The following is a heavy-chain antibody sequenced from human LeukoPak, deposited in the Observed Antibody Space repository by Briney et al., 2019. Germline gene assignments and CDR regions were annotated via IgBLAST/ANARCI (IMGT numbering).Heavy chain of an antibody. J-gene: IGHJ4*02. V-gene: IGHV3-7*01. CDR2: IKKDGSEK. Sequence: GGSLRLSCAASGFTFTNYWMSWVRQAPGKGLEWVANIKKDGSEKYYVDSVKGRFTISRENAKNSLYLQMNSLRVEDTAVYYCARDVKGGNFDYWGQGTLVTVSS. D-gene: IGHD3-16*01. CDR3: ARDVKGGNFDY. CDR1: GFTFTNYW.